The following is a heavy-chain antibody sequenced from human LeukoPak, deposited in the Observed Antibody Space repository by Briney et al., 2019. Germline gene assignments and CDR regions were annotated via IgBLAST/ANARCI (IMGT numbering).Heavy chain of an antibody. CDR3: ATFDRPIAVAGRGVYDAFDI. CDR2: FDPEDGET. Sequence: GASVKVSCKVSGYTLTELSMHWVRQAPGKGLEWMGGFDPEDGETIYAQKFQGRVTMTEDTSTDTAYMELSSLRSEDTAVYYCATFDRPIAVAGRGVYDAFDIWGQGTMVTVSS. V-gene: IGHV1-24*01. J-gene: IGHJ3*02. D-gene: IGHD6-19*01. CDR1: GYTLTELS.